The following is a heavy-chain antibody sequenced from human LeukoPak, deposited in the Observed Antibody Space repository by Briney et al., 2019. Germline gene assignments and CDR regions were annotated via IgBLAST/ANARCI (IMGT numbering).Heavy chain of an antibody. J-gene: IGHJ4*02. CDR3: ARGRPRRVAGPLEDY. Sequence: ASVKVSCKASGYTFTSYGISWVRQAPGQGLEWMGWISAYNGNTNYVQKLQGRVTMTTDTSTSTAYMELRSLRSDDTAVYYCARGRPRRVAGPLEDYWGQGTLVTVSS. CDR2: ISAYNGNT. V-gene: IGHV1-18*01. CDR1: GYTFTSYG. D-gene: IGHD6-19*01.